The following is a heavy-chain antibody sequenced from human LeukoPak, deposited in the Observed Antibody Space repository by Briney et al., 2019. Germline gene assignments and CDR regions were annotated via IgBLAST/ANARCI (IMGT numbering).Heavy chain of an antibody. CDR1: GFTFSAYA. V-gene: IGHV3-23*01. J-gene: IGHJ3*02. CDR2: IRGGGGSE. D-gene: IGHD4-17*01. Sequence: QPGGSLRLSCTASGFTFSAYAMMWVRQAPGKGPEWVSAIRGGGGSEFYADPVKGRFTISRDNSKNTLFLQMNNLRPEDTAVYYCGIDPNGDYIGAFDMWGPGTMVTVSS. CDR3: GIDPNGDYIGAFDM.